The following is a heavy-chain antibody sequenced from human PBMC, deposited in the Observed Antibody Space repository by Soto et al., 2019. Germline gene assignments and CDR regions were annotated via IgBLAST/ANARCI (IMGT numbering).Heavy chain of an antibody. V-gene: IGHV3-23*01. CDR3: AKGRSTHENYYYSYYGMDV. Sequence: PGGSLRLSGAASGFTFSSYAMRWVRHAPGKGLDSVSAISGSGGSTYYADSVKGRFTISRDNSKNTLYLQMNSLRAEDTAVYYCAKGRSTHENYYYSYYGMDVWGQGTTVTVSS. D-gene: IGHD1-1*01. CDR2: ISGSGGST. CDR1: GFTFSSYA. J-gene: IGHJ6*02.